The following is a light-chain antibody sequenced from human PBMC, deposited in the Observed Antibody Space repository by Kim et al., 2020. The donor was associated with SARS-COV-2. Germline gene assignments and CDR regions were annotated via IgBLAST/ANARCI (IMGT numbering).Light chain of an antibody. CDR2: QDS. J-gene: IGLJ2*01. CDR3: QAWDSSTVV. V-gene: IGLV3-1*01. CDR1: KLGDKY. Sequence: APGQTASITCSGDKLGDKYACWYQQKPRQSPVLVIYQDSKRPSGIPERFSGSNSGNTATLTISGTQAMDEADYYCQAWDSSTVVFGGGTQLTVL.